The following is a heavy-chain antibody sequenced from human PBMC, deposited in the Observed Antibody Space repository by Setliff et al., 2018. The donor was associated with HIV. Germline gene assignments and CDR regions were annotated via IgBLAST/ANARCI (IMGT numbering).Heavy chain of an antibody. J-gene: IGHJ4*02. CDR3: ATRDCGDDCYFDY. Sequence: SETLSLTCSVSGGSFSSNNYYCGWIRQPPGKGLEWIGSIYYGGNTYYNPSLKSRVTISVDTSKNQFSVRLSSVTAADTAVYYCATRDCGDDCYFDYWGQGTLVTVSS. V-gene: IGHV4-39*07. D-gene: IGHD2-21*01. CDR2: IYYGGNT. CDR1: GGSFSSNNYY.